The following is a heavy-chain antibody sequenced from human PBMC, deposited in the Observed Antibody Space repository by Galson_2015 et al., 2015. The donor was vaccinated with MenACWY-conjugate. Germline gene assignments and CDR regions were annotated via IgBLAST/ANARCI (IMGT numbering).Heavy chain of an antibody. J-gene: IGHJ5*02. V-gene: IGHV4-39*01. CDR2: VYYSGGT. CDR1: GGSISTGSYY. Sequence: ATLFLTCPVSGGSISTGSYYWGWIRRPPGKGLEWIGSVYYSGGTYYNPSLKNRVTVSVNTTKNQFSLKLTSVTAADTAVSYWARHDRNCSGGSCYVNWFDPWGQGTLVTVSS. CDR3: ARHDRNCSGGSCYVNWFDP. D-gene: IGHD2-15*01.